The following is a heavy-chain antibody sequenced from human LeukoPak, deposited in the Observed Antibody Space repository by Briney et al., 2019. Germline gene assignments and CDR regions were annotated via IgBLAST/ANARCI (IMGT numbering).Heavy chain of an antibody. CDR1: GGSISSYY. Sequence: SETLSLTCTVSGGSISSYYWSWIRQPPGKGLEWVGYISYSGSTNYNPSLKSRVTISADTSKSRFSLKLNSVTAADTAVYYCASRQGAVSPLDYWGQGTLVTVSS. J-gene: IGHJ4*02. V-gene: IGHV4-59*01. CDR3: ASRQGAVSPLDY. CDR2: ISYSGST. D-gene: IGHD2/OR15-2a*01.